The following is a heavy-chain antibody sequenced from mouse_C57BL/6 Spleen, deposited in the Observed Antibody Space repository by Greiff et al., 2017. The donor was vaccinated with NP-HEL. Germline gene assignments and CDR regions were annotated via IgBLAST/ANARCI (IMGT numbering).Heavy chain of an antibody. J-gene: IGHJ1*03. CDR2: IRSKSNNYAT. V-gene: IGHV10-1*01. Sequence: EVMLVESGGGLVQPKGSLKLSCAASGFSFNTYAMNWVRQAPGKGLEWVARIRSKSNNYATYYADSVKDRFTISRDDSESMLYLQMNNLKTEDTSMYYCVRQRGIRPYWYFDVWGTGTTVTVSS. CDR3: VRQRGIRPYWYFDV. CDR1: GFSFNTYA.